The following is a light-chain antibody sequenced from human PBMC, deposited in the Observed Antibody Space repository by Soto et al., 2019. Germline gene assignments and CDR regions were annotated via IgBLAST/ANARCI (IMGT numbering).Light chain of an antibody. V-gene: IGKV1-39*01. CDR1: QSMSSD. Sequence: DIQMTQSPSSLSASLGDRATITCRASQSMSSDLNWYQQKPGKAPKLLIYAASTLQSGVPSSFSGSGSVTEFARTISSLQPEDFATYYCQQSYINPLSFGQGTKVEIK. CDR3: QQSYINPLS. J-gene: IGKJ1*01. CDR2: AAS.